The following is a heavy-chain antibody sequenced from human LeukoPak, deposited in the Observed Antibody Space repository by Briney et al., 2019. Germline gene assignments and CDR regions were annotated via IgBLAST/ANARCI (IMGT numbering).Heavy chain of an antibody. D-gene: IGHD2-15*01. Sequence: GGSLRLSCAASGFIFNTYVMHWVRKAPPKGQERLAFIRYDGSNKNYADSVKGRFTISRDNTKNSLYLQMNSLRAEDTAVYSCAKDGGSAPDSFDIWGQGTMVTVSS. CDR3: AKDGGSAPDSFDI. CDR2: IRYDGSNK. J-gene: IGHJ3*02. V-gene: IGHV3-30*02. CDR1: GFIFNTYV.